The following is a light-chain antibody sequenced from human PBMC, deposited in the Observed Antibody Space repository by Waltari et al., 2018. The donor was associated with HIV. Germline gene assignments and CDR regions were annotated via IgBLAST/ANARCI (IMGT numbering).Light chain of an antibody. CDR1: QSVSSY. V-gene: IGKV3-11*01. J-gene: IGKJ3*01. CDR2: DAS. Sequence: EIVLTQSPATLSLSPGERASQSVSSYLAWYQQKPGQAPRLLIYDASNRATGIPARFSGSGSGTDFTLTISSLEPEDFAVYYCQQRSNWVFTFGPGTKVDIK. CDR3: QQRSNWVFT.